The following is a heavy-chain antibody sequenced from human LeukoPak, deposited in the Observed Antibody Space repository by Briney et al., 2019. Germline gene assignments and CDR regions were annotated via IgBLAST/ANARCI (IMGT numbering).Heavy chain of an antibody. Sequence: PGGSLRLSCAASGFIFSNFAMSWVRHAPGNELEWVSAISGSGGSTYYADSVKGRFTISRDISKNTLFLQMNSLRAEDTAVYYCAKGGAYYYVSSGYFDYWGQGALVTVSS. CDR2: ISGSGGST. D-gene: IGHD3-22*01. CDR3: AKGGAYYYVSSGYFDY. CDR1: GFIFSNFA. J-gene: IGHJ4*02. V-gene: IGHV3-23*01.